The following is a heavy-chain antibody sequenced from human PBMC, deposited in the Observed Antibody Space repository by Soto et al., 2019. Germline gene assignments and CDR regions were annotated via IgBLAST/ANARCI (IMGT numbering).Heavy chain of an antibody. D-gene: IGHD3-3*01. CDR1: GFTFSSYW. Sequence: EVQLVESGGGLVQPGGSLRLSCAASGFTFSSYWMHWVRQAPGKGLVWVSRINSDGSRTSYADSVKGRFTISRDNAKNTLYLQMSSLRAEDTAVYYCARDTGYYDFWSGYYIGGMDVWGQGTTVTVSS. CDR3: ARDTGYYDFWSGYYIGGMDV. CDR2: INSDGSRT. J-gene: IGHJ6*02. V-gene: IGHV3-74*01.